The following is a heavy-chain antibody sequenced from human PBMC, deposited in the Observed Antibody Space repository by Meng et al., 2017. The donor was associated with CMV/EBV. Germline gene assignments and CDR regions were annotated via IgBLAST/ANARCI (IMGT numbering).Heavy chain of an antibody. V-gene: IGHV1-69*05. CDR1: GGTFSSYA. D-gene: IGHD3-3*01. J-gene: IGHJ6*02. CDR3: ARGYDFWSGPTRTYYYYGMDV. CDR2: IIPIFGTA. Sequence: SVKVSCKASGGTFSSYAISWVRQALGQGLEWMGGIIPIFGTANYAQKFQGRVTITTDESTSTAYMELSSLRSEDTAVYYCARGYDFWSGPTRTYYYYGMDVWGQGTTVTVSS.